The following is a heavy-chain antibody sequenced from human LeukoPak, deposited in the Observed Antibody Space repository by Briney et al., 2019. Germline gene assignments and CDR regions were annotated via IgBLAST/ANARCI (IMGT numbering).Heavy chain of an antibody. J-gene: IGHJ4*02. CDR3: ARGRGYCSGGTCYYYFDY. CDR1: GGSISSGGYY. CDR2: IYYSGST. Sequence: SETLSLTCTVSGGSISSGGYYWSWIRQHPGKGLEWIGYIYYSGSTYYNPSLKSRVTMSVDTSKNQFSLKLTSVTAADTAVYYCARGRGYCSGGTCYYYFDYWGQGTLVTVSS. D-gene: IGHD2-15*01. V-gene: IGHV4-31*03.